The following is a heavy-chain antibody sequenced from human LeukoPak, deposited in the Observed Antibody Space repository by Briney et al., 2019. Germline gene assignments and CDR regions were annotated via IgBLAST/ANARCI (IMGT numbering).Heavy chain of an antibody. Sequence: SETLSLTCTVSGYSISSGYYWGWIRQPPGQGLEWIGSIYHSGSTYYNPSLKSRVTISVDTSKNQFSLKLSSVTAADTAVYYCARDIVVVPAAINDAFDIWGQGTMVTVSS. CDR2: IYHSGST. D-gene: IGHD2-2*01. J-gene: IGHJ3*02. V-gene: IGHV4-38-2*02. CDR1: GYSISSGYY. CDR3: ARDIVVVPAAINDAFDI.